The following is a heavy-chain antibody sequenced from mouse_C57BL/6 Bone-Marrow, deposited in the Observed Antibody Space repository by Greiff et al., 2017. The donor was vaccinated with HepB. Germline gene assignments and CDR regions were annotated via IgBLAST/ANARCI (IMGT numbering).Heavy chain of an antibody. V-gene: IGHV1-20*01. D-gene: IGHD2-4*01. J-gene: IGHJ3*01. CDR3: ARSEGGLRAWFAY. CDR2: INPYNGDT. Sequence: EVHLVESGPELVKPGDSVKISCKASGYSFTGYFMNWVMQSHGKSLEWIGRINPYNGDTFYNQKFKGKATLTVDKSSSTAHMELRSLTSEDSAAYYCARSEGGLRAWFAYWGQGTLVTVSA. CDR1: GYSFTGYF.